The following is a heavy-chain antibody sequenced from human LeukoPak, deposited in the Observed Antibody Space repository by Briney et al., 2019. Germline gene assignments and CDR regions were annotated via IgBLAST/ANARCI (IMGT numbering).Heavy chain of an antibody. CDR1: GGSFSGYY. Sequence: SETLSLTRAGYGGSFSGYYWSWIRQPPGKAREWIGEINHSGSTNYNPSLTSRVTISVDASKNQFSLKLSSGTAADTAVYYCARGRGYVWGSYRYTEYGYWGQGTLVTVSS. D-gene: IGHD3-16*02. CDR3: ARGRGYVWGSYRYTEYGY. CDR2: INHSGST. J-gene: IGHJ4*02. V-gene: IGHV4-34*01.